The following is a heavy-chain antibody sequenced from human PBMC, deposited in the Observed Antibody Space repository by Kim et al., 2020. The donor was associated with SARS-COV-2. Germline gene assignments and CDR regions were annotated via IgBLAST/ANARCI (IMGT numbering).Heavy chain of an antibody. J-gene: IGHJ4*02. D-gene: IGHD4-17*01. Sequence: AGKGRFTISRDNSQNTLYLQMTSLRAEDTSIYYCAKGGGYYGDLYFDYWGQGTLVTVSS. V-gene: IGHV3-23*03. CDR3: AKGGGYYGDLYFDY.